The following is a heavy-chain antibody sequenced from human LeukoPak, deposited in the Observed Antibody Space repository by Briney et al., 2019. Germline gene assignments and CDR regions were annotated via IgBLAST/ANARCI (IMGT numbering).Heavy chain of an antibody. V-gene: IGHV4-30-2*01. D-gene: IGHD6-19*01. J-gene: IGHJ3*02. CDR3: ARPYNSGWYGAFDI. CDR1: GGSISSGGYS. Sequence: SETLSLTCAVSGGSISSGGYSWSWIRQPPGKGLEWIGYIYHSGSTYYNPSLKSRVTISGDTSKNQFSLRLSSVTAADTAVYYCARPYNSGWYGAFDIWGQGTMVTVSS. CDR2: IYHSGST.